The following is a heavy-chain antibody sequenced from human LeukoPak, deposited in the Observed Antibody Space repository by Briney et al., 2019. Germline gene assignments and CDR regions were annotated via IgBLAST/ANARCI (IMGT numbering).Heavy chain of an antibody. J-gene: IGHJ5*02. CDR3: ARASSFDKTTRWNPAYSGP. CDR1: GGSLSGFY. D-gene: IGHD2-15*01. Sequence: SETLSLTCAVHGGSLSGFYWSWIRQPPGRGLEWIGEINHSGTTNYNPSLKSRVTISVDTSKNQVSLDLASVTAADTAVYYCARASSFDKTTRWNPAYSGPWGPGSLVTVAS. V-gene: IGHV4-34*01. CDR2: INHSGTT.